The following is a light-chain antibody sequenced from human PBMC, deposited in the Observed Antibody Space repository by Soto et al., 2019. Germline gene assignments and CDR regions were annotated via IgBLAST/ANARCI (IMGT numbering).Light chain of an antibody. V-gene: IGKV2D-29*01. CDR2: EVS. Sequence: DTVLTPPPLSLSATPGQPASISCKSSHSLLDSDGKAYLYWYLQKPGQPPQLLIYEVSNRFFGVPDRFSGSGSGTDFTLKISRVEAEDVWVYYCMERIQRPRTFGQGTKV. CDR1: HSLLDSDGKAY. J-gene: IGKJ1*01. CDR3: MERIQRPRT.